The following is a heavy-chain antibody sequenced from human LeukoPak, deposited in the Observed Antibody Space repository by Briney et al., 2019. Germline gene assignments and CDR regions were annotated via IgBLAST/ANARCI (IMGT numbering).Heavy chain of an antibody. CDR1: GFTFSSYE. J-gene: IGHJ4*02. V-gene: IGHV3-48*03. CDR3: ARENGYSYGLDY. CDR2: ISSSGSTI. Sequence: GGSLRLSCAASGFTFSSYEMNWVRQAPGKGLEWVSYISSSGSTIYYADSVKGRFTISRDNAKNSLYLQMNSLRAEDTAVYYCARENGYSYGLDYWGQGTLVTVSS. D-gene: IGHD5-18*01.